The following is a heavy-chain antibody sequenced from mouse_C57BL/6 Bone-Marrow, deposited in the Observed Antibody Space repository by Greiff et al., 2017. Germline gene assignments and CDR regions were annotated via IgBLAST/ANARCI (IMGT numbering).Heavy chain of an antibody. CDR1: GFTFSSYA. CDR3: TRDRKGGVFDY. CDR2: ISSGGDYI. V-gene: IGHV5-9-1*02. Sequence: DVMLVESGEGLVKPGGSLKLSCAASGFTFSSYAMSWVRQTPEKRLEWVAYISSGGDYIYYADTVKGRFTISRDNARNTLYMQMSSLKSESTAMYYCTRDRKGGVFDYWGQGTTLTVSS. J-gene: IGHJ2*01. D-gene: IGHD1-1*02.